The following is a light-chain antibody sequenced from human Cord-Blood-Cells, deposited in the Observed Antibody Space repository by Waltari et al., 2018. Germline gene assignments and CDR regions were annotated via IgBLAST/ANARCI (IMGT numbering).Light chain of an antibody. Sequence: DIQMTQSPSSLSASVGDRVTITCQASQDISNYLNWYQQKPGKAPKLLIYDASNLETGVPSRFSGSASATEFTFPISSRQPEDIAPYYYRQYDNLPITFGQGTRLEIK. CDR2: DAS. V-gene: IGKV1-33*01. J-gene: IGKJ5*01. CDR1: QDISNY. CDR3: RQYDNLPIT.